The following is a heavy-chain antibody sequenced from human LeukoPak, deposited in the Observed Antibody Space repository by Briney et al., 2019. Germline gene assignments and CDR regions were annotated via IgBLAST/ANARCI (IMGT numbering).Heavy chain of an antibody. CDR1: GGSISSSSYY. CDR3: AKHGGYCSGGSCHTEYFQH. CDR2: IYYSGST. D-gene: IGHD2-15*01. J-gene: IGHJ1*01. Sequence: PSETLSLTCTVSGGSISSSSYYWGWIRQPPGKGLEWIGSIYYSGSTYYNPSLKSRVTISVDTSKNQFSLKLSSVTAADTAVYYCAKHGGYCSGGSCHTEYFQHWGQGTLVTVSS. V-gene: IGHV4-39*01.